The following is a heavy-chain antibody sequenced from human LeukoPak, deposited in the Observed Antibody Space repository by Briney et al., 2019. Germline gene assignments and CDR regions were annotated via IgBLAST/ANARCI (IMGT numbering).Heavy chain of an antibody. CDR1: GGSISSYY. V-gene: IGHV4-59*12. CDR2: IYYSGST. D-gene: IGHD5-12*01. Sequence: SETLSLTCTVSGGSISSYYWSWIRQPPGKGLEWIGYIYYSGSTNYNPSLKSRVTISVDTSKNQFSLKLSSVTAADTAVYYCARDVGGYDYPPQYNWFDPWGQGTLVTVSS. CDR3: ARDVGGYDYPPQYNWFDP. J-gene: IGHJ5*02.